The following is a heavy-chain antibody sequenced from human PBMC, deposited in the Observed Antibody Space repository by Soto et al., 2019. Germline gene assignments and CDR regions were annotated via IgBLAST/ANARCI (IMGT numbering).Heavy chain of an antibody. CDR1: GFTFRSYV. Sequence: QVHLVESGGGVVQPGASLRLSCVGSGFTFRSYVIHWVRQAPGKGLEWVALTSYDGSNKYYDDSVKGPFTISRDNSRNTVDLHMDSLRLEDTALYYCARWGTTGGLDVWGQGTLVSVSS. V-gene: IGHV3-30*19. J-gene: IGHJ4*02. CDR2: TSYDGSNK. D-gene: IGHD3-16*01. CDR3: ARWGTTGGLDV.